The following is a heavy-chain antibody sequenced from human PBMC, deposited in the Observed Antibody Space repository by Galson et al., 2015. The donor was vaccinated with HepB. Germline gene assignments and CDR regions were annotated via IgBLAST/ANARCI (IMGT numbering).Heavy chain of an antibody. Sequence: VKVSCKVSRYTVAYYYIHWVHQAPGNGLEWTGFIAPEDNEPIYAEKFQGRVIMTADTSRDTAYLKLSSLRFDDTAVYYCATLGSGSLSSWGQGTLVTVAS. D-gene: IGHD3-22*01. J-gene: IGHJ5*02. V-gene: IGHV1-69-2*01. CDR1: RYTVAYYY. CDR2: IAPEDNEP. CDR3: ATLGSGSLSS.